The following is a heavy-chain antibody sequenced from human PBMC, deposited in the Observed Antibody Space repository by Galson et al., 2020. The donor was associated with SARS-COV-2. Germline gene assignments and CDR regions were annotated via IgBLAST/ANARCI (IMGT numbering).Heavy chain of an antibody. CDR1: GYSFTSYW. CDR3: ARHPIWRYWYFDL. CDR2: IDPSDSYT. Sequence: GESLKISCKGSGYSFTSYWISWVRQMPGKGLEWMGRIDPSDSYTNYSPSFQGHVTISADKSISTAYLQWSSLKASDTAMYYCARHPIWRYWYFDLWGRGTLVTVSS. D-gene: IGHD3-3*01. V-gene: IGHV5-10-1*01. J-gene: IGHJ2*01.